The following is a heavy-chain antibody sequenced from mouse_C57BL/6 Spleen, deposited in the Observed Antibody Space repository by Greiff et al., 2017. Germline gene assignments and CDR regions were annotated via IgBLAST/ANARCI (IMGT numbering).Heavy chain of an antibody. Sequence: QVQLQQSGAELVRPGASVKLSCKASGYTFTDYYINWVKQRPGQGLEWIARLYPGSGNTYYNEKFKGKATLTAEKSSSTAYRQLSSLTSEDSAVYFCARSPYDSLPYYAMDYWGQGTSVTVSS. J-gene: IGHJ4*01. D-gene: IGHD2-4*01. CDR2: LYPGSGNT. CDR3: ARSPYDSLPYYAMDY. V-gene: IGHV1-76*01. CDR1: GYTFTDYY.